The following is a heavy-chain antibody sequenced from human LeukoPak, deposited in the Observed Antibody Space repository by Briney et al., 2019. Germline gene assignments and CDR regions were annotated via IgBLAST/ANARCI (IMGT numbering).Heavy chain of an antibody. Sequence: GGSLRLSCAASGFTFSSYWMHWVRQAPGKGLVWVSRITSDGSTTSYADSVKGRLTISRDNAKNTLYLQMNSLRVEDTAVYYCARGNSHAFDIWGQGTMVSVSS. J-gene: IGHJ3*02. V-gene: IGHV3-74*01. D-gene: IGHD3-10*01. CDR2: ITSDGSTT. CDR1: GFTFSSYW. CDR3: ARGNSHAFDI.